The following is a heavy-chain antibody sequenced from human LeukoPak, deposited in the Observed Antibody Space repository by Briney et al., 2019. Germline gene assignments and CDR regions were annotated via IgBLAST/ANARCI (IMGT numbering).Heavy chain of an antibody. V-gene: IGHV4-39*07. J-gene: IGHJ6*03. CDR3: ARGRIYGDYTHDYMDV. CDR1: GGSISSSSYY. Sequence: SETLSLTCTVSGGSISSSSYYWGWIRQPPGKGLEWIGSIYYSGSTYYNPSLKSRVTISVDTSKNQFSLKLSSVTAADTAVYYCARGRIYGDYTHDYMDVWGKGTTVTVSS. CDR2: IYYSGST. D-gene: IGHD4-17*01.